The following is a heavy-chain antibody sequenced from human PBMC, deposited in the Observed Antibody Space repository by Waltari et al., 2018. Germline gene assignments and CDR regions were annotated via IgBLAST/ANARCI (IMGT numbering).Heavy chain of an antibody. Sequence: QVQLQESGPGLVKPSETLSLTCALSGGSGSFSLYYWGWIRQPQGKGLEWVGSVYYNGTSYYNPSLKSRITLSVDTSKNHFSLQLRSVTAADTAVYYCARQPWIHLRSSNGAFDSWGQGTLVTVSS. CDR1: GGSGSFSLYY. D-gene: IGHD5-18*01. CDR2: VYYNGTS. J-gene: IGHJ4*02. CDR3: ARQPWIHLRSSNGAFDS. V-gene: IGHV4-39*01.